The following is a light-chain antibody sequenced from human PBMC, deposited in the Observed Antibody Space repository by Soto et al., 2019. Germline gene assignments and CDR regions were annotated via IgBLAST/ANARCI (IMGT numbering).Light chain of an antibody. Sequence: EIVMTQSPVTLSVSPGERATLSCRARRSVSSSLAWYQQKPGQAPRLLIYGASTRATDIPARFSGSGSGTEFTLTISGLQSEDFAIYYCQQYDNWPPLTFGGGTKVEIK. CDR3: QQYDNWPPLT. V-gene: IGKV3-15*01. CDR1: RSVSSS. J-gene: IGKJ4*01. CDR2: GAS.